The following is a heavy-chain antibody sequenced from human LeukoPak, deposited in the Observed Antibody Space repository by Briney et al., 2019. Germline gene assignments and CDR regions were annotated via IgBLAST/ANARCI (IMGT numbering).Heavy chain of an antibody. CDR1: GGSISSYY. J-gene: IGHJ5*02. Sequence: SETLSLTCTVSGGSISSYYWSWIRQPPGKGLEWIGYIYTSGSTNYNPSLKSRVTISVDTPKNQFSLKLSSVTAADTAVYYCARHRAAAGRFDPWGQGTLVTVSS. CDR3: ARHRAAAGRFDP. D-gene: IGHD6-13*01. V-gene: IGHV4-4*09. CDR2: IYTSGST.